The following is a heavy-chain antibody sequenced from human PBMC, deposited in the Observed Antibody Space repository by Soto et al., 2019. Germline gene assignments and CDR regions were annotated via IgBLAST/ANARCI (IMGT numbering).Heavy chain of an antibody. D-gene: IGHD6-19*01. CDR1: GFTFSNYW. J-gene: IGHJ6*02. Sequence: PGGSLSLSCAASGFTFSNYWMHWVRQAPGKGQMWVSRIKSDGSGTYYADSVKGRFTISRDNSKNTLYLQMNSLRAEDTAVYYCARVGIAVSAVMDVWGQGTTVTVSS. CDR3: ARVGIAVSAVMDV. CDR2: IKSDGSGT. V-gene: IGHV3-74*01.